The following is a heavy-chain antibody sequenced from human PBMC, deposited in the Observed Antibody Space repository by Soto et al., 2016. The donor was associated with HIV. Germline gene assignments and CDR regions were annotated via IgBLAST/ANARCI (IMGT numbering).Heavy chain of an antibody. J-gene: IGHJ4*02. CDR3: ARGYKWGYDCFDY. CDR2: LIPIFGTA. V-gene: IGHV1-69*12. CDR1: GGSFSRSS. D-gene: IGHD5-12*01. Sequence: QVQLVQSGAEVKQPGSSVKVSCKASGGSFSRSSISWVRQAPGQGLEWVGGLIPIFGTANYAQKFQGRVTITVDESTNTAYMELRSLRSDDTAVYYCARGYKWGYDCFDYWGQGTLVTVSS.